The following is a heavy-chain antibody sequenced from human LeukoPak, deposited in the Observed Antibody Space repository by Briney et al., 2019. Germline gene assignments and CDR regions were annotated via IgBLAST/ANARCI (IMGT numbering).Heavy chain of an antibody. V-gene: IGHV3-7*03. CDR1: GFTLSSYW. D-gene: IGHD3-16*01. J-gene: IGHJ6*02. Sequence: GGSLRLSCAASGFTLSSYWMNWARQAPGKGLEWVASINHNGNVNYYVDSVKGRFTISRDNTKNSLYLQMSNLRAEDTAVYFCARGGGLDVWGQGATVTVSS. CDR3: ARGGGLDV. CDR2: INHNGNVN.